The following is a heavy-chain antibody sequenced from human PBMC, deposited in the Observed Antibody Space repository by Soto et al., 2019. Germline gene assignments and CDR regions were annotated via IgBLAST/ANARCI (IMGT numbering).Heavy chain of an antibody. CDR2: IYYSGST. CDR1: GGSISRNY. CDR3: GIIGGAYGSNNWFAP. D-gene: IGHD3-16*01. J-gene: IGHJ5*02. V-gene: IGHV4-59*01. Sequence: PSETLSLTCTVSGGSISRNYWSWIRQSPGKGLEWIGHIYYSGSTKYNPSLKSRVIISIDTSKNQFSLRLTSVTAADTAIYYCGIIGGAYGSNNWFAPWGQGAPVTVSS.